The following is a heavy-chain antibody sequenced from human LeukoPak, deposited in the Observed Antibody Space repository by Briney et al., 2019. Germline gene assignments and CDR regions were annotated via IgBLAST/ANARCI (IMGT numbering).Heavy chain of an antibody. Sequence: GRSLRLSCAASGFIFSNYAMHWVRQAPGKGLEWVAVISYDGSNKYYADSVKGRFTMSRDNSKKMLYLQMSSLRPEDTAVYYCARDGSYFDYWGQGTLVTVSS. CDR2: ISYDGSNK. CDR1: GFIFSNYA. V-gene: IGHV3-30*04. J-gene: IGHJ4*02. CDR3: ARDGSYFDY.